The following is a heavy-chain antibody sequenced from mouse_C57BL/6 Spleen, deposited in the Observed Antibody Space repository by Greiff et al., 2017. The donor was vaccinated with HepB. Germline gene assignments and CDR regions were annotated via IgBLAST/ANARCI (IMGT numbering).Heavy chain of an antibody. CDR2: ISSGGDYI. Sequence: DVQLVESGEGLVKPGGSLKLSCAASGFTFSSYAMSWVRQTPEKRLEWVAYISSGGDYIYYADTVKGRFTISRDNARNTLYLQMSSLKSEDTAMYYCTRGDDYHGYYCDYWGQGTTLTVSS. V-gene: IGHV5-9-1*02. D-gene: IGHD2-4*01. CDR3: TRGDDYHGYYCDY. J-gene: IGHJ2*01. CDR1: GFTFSSYA.